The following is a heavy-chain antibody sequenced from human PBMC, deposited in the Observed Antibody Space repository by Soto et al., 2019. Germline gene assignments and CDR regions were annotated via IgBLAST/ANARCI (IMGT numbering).Heavy chain of an antibody. V-gene: IGHV4-31*03. CDR3: ARDQVSRAAYYYGMDV. Sequence: SETLSLTFTVSGGSISSGGYYWSWIRQHPGKGLEWIGYIYYSGSTYYNPSLKSRVTISVDTSKNQFSLKLSSVTAADTAVYYCARDQVSRAAYYYGMDVWGQGTTVTVSS. D-gene: IGHD6-25*01. J-gene: IGHJ6*02. CDR1: GGSISSGGYY. CDR2: IYYSGST.